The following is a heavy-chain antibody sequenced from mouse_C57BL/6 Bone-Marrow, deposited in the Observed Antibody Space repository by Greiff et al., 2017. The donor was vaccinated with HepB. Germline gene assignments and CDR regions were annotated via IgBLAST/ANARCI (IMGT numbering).Heavy chain of an antibody. D-gene: IGHD1-1*01. CDR1: GYSFTTYL. V-gene: IGHV1-54*01. J-gene: IGHJ1*03. CDR3: ARELLREDWYFDV. CDR2: INPGSGGT. Sequence: QVQLQQSGAELVRPGTSVKVSCKASGYSFTTYLLEWVKQRPGQGLEWIGVINPGSGGTNYNEKFKGKATLTADKSSSTAYMQLSSLTSEDSAVYFCARELLREDWYFDVWGTGTTVTVSS.